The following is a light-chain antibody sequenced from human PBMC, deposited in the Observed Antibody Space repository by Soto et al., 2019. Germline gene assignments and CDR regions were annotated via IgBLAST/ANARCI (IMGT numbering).Light chain of an antibody. CDR2: EDT. Sequence: QSALTQPASVSGSPGQSITISCASSDVGNFEHISWYQQHPGKGPKLIICEDTRRPSGISGRFSGSKSGNTASLTISGLQAEDEADYYCSSYTWSPTLYAFAPGTKLTVL. J-gene: IGLJ1*01. CDR1: SSDVGNFEH. V-gene: IGLV2-23*01. CDR3: SSYTWSPTLYA.